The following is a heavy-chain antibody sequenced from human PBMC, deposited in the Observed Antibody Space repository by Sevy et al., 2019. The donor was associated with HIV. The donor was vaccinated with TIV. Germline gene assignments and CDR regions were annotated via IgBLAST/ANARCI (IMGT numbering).Heavy chain of an antibody. V-gene: IGHV4-39*01. D-gene: IGHD6-19*01. J-gene: IGHJ6*02. CDR2: IYYSGST. CDR3: AGRLGSGWNNHGMDV. CDR1: GGSISSSSYN. Sequence: SETLSLTCTVSGGSISSSSYNWGWIRQPPGKGLEWIGSIYYSGSTYYNPSLKSRVTISVDTSKNQFSLKLSSVTAADTAVYYCAGRLGSGWNNHGMDVWGQGTTVTVSS.